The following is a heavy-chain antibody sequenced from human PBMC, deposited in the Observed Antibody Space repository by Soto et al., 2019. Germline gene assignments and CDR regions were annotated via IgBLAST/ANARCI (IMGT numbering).Heavy chain of an antibody. CDR2: IYYSGST. V-gene: IGHV4-59*01. Sequence: PSETLSLTCTVSGASISNYFWIWIRQPPGKGLEWIGYIYYSGSTNYNPSLKTRVTISVDTSNNQFSLKLTSVTAADTAVYYCARVSRHVVPADYNWFDPWGQGTLVTVSS. J-gene: IGHJ5*02. CDR3: ARVSRHVVPADYNWFDP. CDR1: GASISNYF. D-gene: IGHD2-2*01.